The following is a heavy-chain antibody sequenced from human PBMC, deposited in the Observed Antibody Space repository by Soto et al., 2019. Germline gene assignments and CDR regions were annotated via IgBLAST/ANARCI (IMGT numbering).Heavy chain of an antibody. Sequence: QVQLVQSGAEVKKPGSSVKVSCKASGGTFSSYTISWVRQAPGQGLEWMGRIIPILGIANYAQKFQGRVTITADKSTSTAYMELSSLRSEDTAVYYCARGTMVRGVDDYWGQGTLVTVSS. J-gene: IGHJ4*02. CDR2: IIPILGIA. V-gene: IGHV1-69*02. CDR3: ARGTMVRGVDDY. D-gene: IGHD3-10*01. CDR1: GGTFSSYT.